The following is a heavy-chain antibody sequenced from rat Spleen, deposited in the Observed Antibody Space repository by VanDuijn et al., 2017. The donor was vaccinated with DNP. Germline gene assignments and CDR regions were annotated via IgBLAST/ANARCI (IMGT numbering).Heavy chain of an antibody. CDR1: GFTFRHYA. CDR2: ISNSGGSA. V-gene: IGHV5-7*01. CDR3: ARQSNYFDY. J-gene: IGHJ2*01. Sequence: EVQLVESGGGLVQSGRSLKLSCAASGFTFRHYAMAWVRQASKTGLEWVATISNSGGSAYYRDSVKGRFTIVRNNEKSTLYLQMDSLRSEDTATYYCARQSNYFDYWGQGVMVTVSS.